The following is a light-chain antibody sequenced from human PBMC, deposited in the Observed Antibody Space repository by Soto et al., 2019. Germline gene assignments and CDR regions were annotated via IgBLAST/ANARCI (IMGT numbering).Light chain of an antibody. J-gene: IGKJ1*01. CDR2: GAS. CDR1: QSVISN. V-gene: IGKV3-15*01. Sequence: ELVLTQSPGTLSLSPGERATLSCRVSQSVISNLAWYQQKPGQAPRLLIYGASARATGIPARFSGSGSGTEFTLTISSLESEDSAVYYCQQYSSWPPWTFGQGTKVDIK. CDR3: QQYSSWPPWT.